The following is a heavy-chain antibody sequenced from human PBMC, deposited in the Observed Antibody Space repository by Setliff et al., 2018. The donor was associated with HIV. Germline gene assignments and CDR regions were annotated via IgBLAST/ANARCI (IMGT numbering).Heavy chain of an antibody. D-gene: IGHD3-22*01. Sequence: WASVKVSCKASGYTFTSYGISWVRQAPGQGLEWMGWISAYNGNTNYAQKLQGRVTMATDTSTSTAYMELRSLRSDDTAVYYCAREIGVYDSSGYSLWGQGTLVTVSS. CDR2: ISAYNGNT. V-gene: IGHV1-18*01. CDR1: GYTFTSYG. J-gene: IGHJ4*02. CDR3: AREIGVYDSSGYSL.